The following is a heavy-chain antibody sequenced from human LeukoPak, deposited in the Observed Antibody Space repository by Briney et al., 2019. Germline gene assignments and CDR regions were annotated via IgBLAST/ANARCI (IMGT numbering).Heavy chain of an antibody. J-gene: IGHJ4*02. CDR1: GFTFSTYA. D-gene: IGHD3-22*01. V-gene: IGHV3-21*01. Sequence: GGSLRLSCAASGFTFSTYAMNWVRQAPGKGLEWVSSISKSSDYIKYADSVRGRFTISRDNAKNSLYLQMNSLRAEDTAVYYCAKDSYYDSSVMDYWGQGTLVTVSS. CDR2: ISKSSDYI. CDR3: AKDSYYDSSVMDY.